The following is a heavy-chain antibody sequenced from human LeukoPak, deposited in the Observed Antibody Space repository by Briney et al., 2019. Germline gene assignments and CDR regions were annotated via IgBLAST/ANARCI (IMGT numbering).Heavy chain of an antibody. Sequence: ASVKVSCKASGYTFTSYYMHWVRQAPGQGLEWMGIINPSGGSTSYAQKFQGRVTMTRDTSTSTAYTELRSLRSDDTAVYYCARDVWGYYFDYWGQGTLVTVSS. CDR3: ARDVWGYYFDY. CDR1: GYTFTSYY. J-gene: IGHJ4*02. CDR2: INPSGGST. V-gene: IGHV1-46*01. D-gene: IGHD3-16*01.